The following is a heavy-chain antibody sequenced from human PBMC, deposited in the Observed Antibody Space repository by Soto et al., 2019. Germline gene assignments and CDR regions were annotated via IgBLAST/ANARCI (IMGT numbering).Heavy chain of an antibody. CDR3: ARGNALDV. CDR2: TYYRSKWFH. D-gene: IGHD2-8*01. Sequence: TLSLTCAISGDSVSSDITSWNWIRQSPSRGLEWLGRTYYRSKWFHDYAASVKSRITINPDTSKNQFSLELNSMTPEDTAVYYCARGNALDVWGQGTLVT. CDR1: GDSVSSDITS. J-gene: IGHJ4*02. V-gene: IGHV6-1*01.